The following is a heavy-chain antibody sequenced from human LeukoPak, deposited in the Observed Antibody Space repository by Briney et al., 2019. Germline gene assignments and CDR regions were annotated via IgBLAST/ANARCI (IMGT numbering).Heavy chain of an antibody. CDR1: GFTFDDYG. V-gene: IGHV3-20*04. Sequence: GGSLRLSCAASGFTFDDYGMSWVRQAPGKGLEWVSGINWNGGSTGYADSVKGRFTISRDNAKNSLYLQMNSLRAEDTALYYCARRAYSTSYYYYMDVWGKGTTVTVSS. J-gene: IGHJ6*03. D-gene: IGHD4-11*01. CDR2: INWNGGST. CDR3: ARRAYSTSYYYYMDV.